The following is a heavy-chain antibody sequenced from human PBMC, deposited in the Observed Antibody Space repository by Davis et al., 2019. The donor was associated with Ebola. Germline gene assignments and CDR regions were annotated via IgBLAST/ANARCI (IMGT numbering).Heavy chain of an antibody. J-gene: IGHJ4*02. Sequence: GGSLRLSCAASGFTFSNYGVHWVRQAPGKGLEWVAFIRYDGSNKYYADSVKGRFTISRDNAKNSLYLQMNSLRAEDTAVYYCARDYSSGWYPEYWGQGTLVTVSS. D-gene: IGHD6-19*01. CDR3: ARDYSSGWYPEY. V-gene: IGHV3-30*02. CDR2: IRYDGSNK. CDR1: GFTFSNYG.